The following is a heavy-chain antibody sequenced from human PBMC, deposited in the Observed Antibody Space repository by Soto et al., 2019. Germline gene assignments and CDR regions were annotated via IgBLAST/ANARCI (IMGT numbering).Heavy chain of an antibody. Sequence: SETLSLTCTVSGGPISSSSYYWGWIRQPPGKGLEWIGSIYYSGSTYYNPSLKSRVTISVDTSKNQFSLKLSSVTAADTAVYYCARHQRGSSSWYLSHNWFDPWGQGTLVTVSS. CDR2: IYYSGST. CDR3: ARHQRGSSSWYLSHNWFDP. CDR1: GGPISSSSYY. D-gene: IGHD6-13*01. J-gene: IGHJ5*02. V-gene: IGHV4-39*01.